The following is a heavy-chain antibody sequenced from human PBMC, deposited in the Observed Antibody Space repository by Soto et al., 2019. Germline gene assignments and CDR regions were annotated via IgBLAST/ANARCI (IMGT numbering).Heavy chain of an antibody. D-gene: IGHD3-3*01. CDR3: ARTVDFWSGSYFDY. CDR2: ISYDGSNK. CDR1: GFTFSSYA. Sequence: GSLRLTCAASGFTFSSYAMHWVRQAPGKGLEWVAVISYDGSNKYYADSVKGRFTISRDNSKNTLYLQMNSLRAEDTAVYYCARTVDFWSGSYFDYWGQGTLVTVSS. V-gene: IGHV3-30-3*01. J-gene: IGHJ4*02.